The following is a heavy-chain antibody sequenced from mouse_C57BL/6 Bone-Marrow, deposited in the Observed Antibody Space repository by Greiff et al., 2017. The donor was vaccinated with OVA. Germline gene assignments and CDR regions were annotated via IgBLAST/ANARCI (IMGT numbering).Heavy chain of an antibody. CDR2: INPNNGGT. CDR1: GFTFTDYN. Sequence: VQLQQSGPELVKPGASVKMSCTASGFTFTDYNMHWVKQSHEKSLEWIGYINPNNGGTSYNQKFKGKATLTVNKSSSTAYMELRSLTSEDSAVYYCARWNDYTDYWGQGTTLTVSS. CDR3: ARWNDYTDY. V-gene: IGHV1-22*01. D-gene: IGHD2-4*01. J-gene: IGHJ2*01.